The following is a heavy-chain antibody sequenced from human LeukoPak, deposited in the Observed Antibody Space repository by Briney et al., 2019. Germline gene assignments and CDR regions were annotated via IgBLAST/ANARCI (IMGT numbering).Heavy chain of an antibody. J-gene: IGHJ4*02. CDR3: ARGLAYCGGDCYSGGDY. CDR2: ISSCSSTI. V-gene: IGHV3-48*01. Sequence: GGSLSLSCAVSGFTFSSYSVNWVRRSPGKGVEWVSYISSCSSTIYDADSVKGRFTISRDNAKNSLYLQMNSLRAEDTAVYYCARGLAYCGGDCYSGGDYWGQGTLVTVSS. D-gene: IGHD2-21*02. CDR1: GFTFSSYS.